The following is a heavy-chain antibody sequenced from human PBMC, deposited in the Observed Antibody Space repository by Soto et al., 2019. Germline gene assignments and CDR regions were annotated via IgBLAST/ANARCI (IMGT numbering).Heavy chain of an antibody. V-gene: IGHV4-59*01. CDR3: SRDRISVTEGFDY. J-gene: IGHJ4*02. Sequence: QVQLQESGPGLVKPSETLSLTCTVSGGSISSYYWSWIRQPPEKGLEWIGYIYYSGSTNYNPSLKSRVTISVDTSKNQFSLNLSSVTAADTAVSYCSRDRISVTEGFDYWGQGTLVTVSS. D-gene: IGHD6-19*01. CDR1: GGSISSYY. CDR2: IYYSGST.